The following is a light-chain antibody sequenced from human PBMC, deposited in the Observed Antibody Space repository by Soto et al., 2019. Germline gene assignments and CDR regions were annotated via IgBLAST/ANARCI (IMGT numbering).Light chain of an antibody. J-gene: IGLJ2*01. V-gene: IGLV4-69*01. CDR2: LNSDGSH. Sequence: QSVLTQPPSASASLGASVKLTCTLSSGHNSYAIAWHQQQPEKGPRYLMKLNSDGSHSKGDGIPDRFSGSSSGAERYLTISSLRSEDEADYYCQTWGTGIQVFGGGTQLTVL. CDR1: SGHNSYA. CDR3: QTWGTGIQV.